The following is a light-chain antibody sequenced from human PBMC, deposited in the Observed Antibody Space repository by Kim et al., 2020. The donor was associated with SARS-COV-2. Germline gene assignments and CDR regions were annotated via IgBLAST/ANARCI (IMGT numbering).Light chain of an antibody. V-gene: IGLV3-1*01. CDR2: EDI. J-gene: IGLJ1*01. Sequence: SVSPGQTASITCSGDKLGDKYAPWYQQKPGQSPVLVIYEDIKRPSGIPERFSGSNSGNTATLTISGTQAMDEADYYCQAWGSSTRVFGTGTKVTVL. CDR3: QAWGSSTRV. CDR1: KLGDKY.